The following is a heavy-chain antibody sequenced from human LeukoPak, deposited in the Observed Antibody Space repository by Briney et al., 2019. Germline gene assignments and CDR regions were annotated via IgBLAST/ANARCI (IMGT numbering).Heavy chain of an antibody. Sequence: PGGSLRLSCAASGFAFSAYDMHWVRQAPGKGLEWVAVISHDGSTQHYADSVKGRFTTSRDNSKNTLYLQMNSLRAEDTAVYYCARDLPWSDYWGQGTLVTVSS. CDR2: ISHDGSTQ. CDR3: ARDLPWSDY. CDR1: GFAFSAYD. V-gene: IGHV3-30*03. J-gene: IGHJ4*02. D-gene: IGHD2-8*01.